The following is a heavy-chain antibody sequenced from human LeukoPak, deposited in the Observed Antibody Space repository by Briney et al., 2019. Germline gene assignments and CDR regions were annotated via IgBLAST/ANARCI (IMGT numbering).Heavy chain of an antibody. CDR2: ISSGSSYI. CDR1: GFTFSTYS. CDR3: AREEWELLRYYYYYMDV. D-gene: IGHD1-26*01. J-gene: IGHJ6*03. V-gene: IGHV3-21*01. Sequence: PGGSLRLSCAASGFTFSTYSMNWVRQAPGKGLEWVSSISSGSSYIYYADSVKGRFTISRDNAKNSLYLQMNSLRAEDTAVYYCAREEWELLRYYYYYMDVWGKGTTVTVSS.